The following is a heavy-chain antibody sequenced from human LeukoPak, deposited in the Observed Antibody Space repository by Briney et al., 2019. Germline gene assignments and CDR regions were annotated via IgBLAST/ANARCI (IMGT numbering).Heavy chain of an antibody. J-gene: IGHJ4*02. Sequence: GESLRLSCVVSGFTINNYGMTWVRQAPGRGLQWVSSISVNGDATGYADSVKGRFTISRDNSKNTLYLQMNSLRVDDTAVHYCAKEIPPNDKWGRGTLVLVSS. V-gene: IGHV3-23*01. CDR2: ISVNGDAT. CDR3: AKEIPPNDK. CDR1: GFTINNYG.